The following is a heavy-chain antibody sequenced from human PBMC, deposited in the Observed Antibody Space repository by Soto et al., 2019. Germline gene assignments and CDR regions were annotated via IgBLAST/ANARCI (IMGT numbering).Heavy chain of an antibody. Sequence: SVKVSCKASGGTFSSYAISWVRQAPGQGLEWMGGIIPIFGTANYAQKFQGRVTITADESTSTAYMELSSLRSEDMAVYYCARGHSSSPTYYYVMDVWGQGTSVTVSS. V-gene: IGHV1-69*13. CDR2: IIPIFGTA. J-gene: IGHJ6*02. D-gene: IGHD6-6*01. CDR1: GGTFSSYA. CDR3: ARGHSSSPTYYYVMDV.